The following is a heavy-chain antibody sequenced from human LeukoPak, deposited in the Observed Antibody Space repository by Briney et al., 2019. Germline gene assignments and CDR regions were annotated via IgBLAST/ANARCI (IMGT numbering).Heavy chain of an antibody. CDR2: IYSGGSA. CDR3: ARVIQSLLLKGYFDY. J-gene: IGHJ4*02. D-gene: IGHD2-15*01. CDR1: GLTFSSNY. V-gene: IGHV3-53*01. Sequence: GGSLRLSCAASGLTFSSNYMSWVRQAPGKGLEWVSVIYSGGSAYYADSLKGRFTISRDNSKNTLYLQMNSLRAEDTAVYYCARVIQSLLLKGYFDYWGQGTLVTVSS.